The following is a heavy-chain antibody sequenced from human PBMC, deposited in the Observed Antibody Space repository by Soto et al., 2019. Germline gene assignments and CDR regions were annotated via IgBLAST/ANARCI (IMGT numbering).Heavy chain of an antibody. D-gene: IGHD6-19*01. CDR2: ISGSGSSA. J-gene: IGHJ2*01. Sequence: EVQLVESGGGLVQPGGSLRLSCAASGFTFSSSGMGWVRQAPGKGLEWLSVISGSGSSAYYGDSVKGRFTISRDNSKNTLYLQMNSLRAEDTAIYYCAKLSVAAWYFDLWGRGTLVTVSS. V-gene: IGHV3-23*04. CDR1: GFTFSSSG. CDR3: AKLSVAAWYFDL.